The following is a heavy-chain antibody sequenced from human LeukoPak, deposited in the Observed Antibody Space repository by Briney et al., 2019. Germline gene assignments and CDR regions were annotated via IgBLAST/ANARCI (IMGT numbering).Heavy chain of an antibody. Sequence: SETLSLTCAVYGGSFSGYYWSWIRQPPGKGLEWIGEINHSGSTNYNPSLKSRVTISVDTSKNQFSLKLSSVTAADTAVYYCARAHSYGLLDWFDPWGQGTLVTVSS. V-gene: IGHV4-34*01. CDR3: ARAHSYGLLDWFDP. CDR2: INHSGST. D-gene: IGHD5-18*01. CDR1: GGSFSGYY. J-gene: IGHJ5*02.